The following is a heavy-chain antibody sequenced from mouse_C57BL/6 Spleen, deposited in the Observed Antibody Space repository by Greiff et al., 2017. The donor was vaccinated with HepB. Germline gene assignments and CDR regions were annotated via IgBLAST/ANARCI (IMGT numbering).Heavy chain of an antibody. CDR2: IDPEDGET. V-gene: IGHV14-2*01. CDR1: GFNIKDYY. CDR3: ALTTVVGGDAMDY. D-gene: IGHD1-1*01. Sequence: EVQLQQSGAELVKPGASVKLSCTASGFNIKDYYMHWVKQRTEQGLEWIGRIDPEDGETKYAPKFQGKATLTADTSSNTAYLQLSSLTSEDTAVYYCALTTVVGGDAMDYWGQGTSVTVSS. J-gene: IGHJ4*01.